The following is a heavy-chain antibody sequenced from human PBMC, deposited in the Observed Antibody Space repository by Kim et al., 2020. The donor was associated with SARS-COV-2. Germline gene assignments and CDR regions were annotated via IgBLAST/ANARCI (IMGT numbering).Heavy chain of an antibody. J-gene: IGHJ3*02. CDR1: GGSFSGYY. V-gene: IGHV4-34*01. Sequence: SETLSLTCAVYGGSFSGYYWSWIRQPPGKGLEWIWEINHSGSTNYNPSLKSRVTISVDTSKNQFSLKLSSVTAADTAVYYCARGPGSGSPNAFDIWGQGTMVTVSS. D-gene: IGHD3-10*01. CDR3: ARGPGSGSPNAFDI. CDR2: INHSGST.